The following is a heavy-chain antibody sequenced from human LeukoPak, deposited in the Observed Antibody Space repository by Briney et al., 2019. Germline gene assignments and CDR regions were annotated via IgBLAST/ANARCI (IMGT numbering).Heavy chain of an antibody. Sequence: GGSLRLSCAASGFTFSSYAMHWVRQAPGKGLEWVAVISYDGSNKYYADSVRGRFTVSRDNSKNTLHLQMNSLRAEDTAVNYCARDRPVGYDGGFDYWGQGTLVTVSS. CDR3: ARDRPVGYDGGFDY. D-gene: IGHD3-3*01. J-gene: IGHJ4*02. CDR1: GFTFSSYA. V-gene: IGHV3-30*04. CDR2: ISYDGSNK.